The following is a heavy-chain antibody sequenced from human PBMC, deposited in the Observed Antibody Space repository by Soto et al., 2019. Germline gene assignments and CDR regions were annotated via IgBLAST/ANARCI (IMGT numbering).Heavy chain of an antibody. Sequence: QVHLVQSGAEVKKSGSSVKVSCKASGGVFSTYAISWVRQAPGQGLEWMGVIIPIFGTSNYAQRFQRRVTITADESTRTAYMELSSLESEDTALYYCATSIVATLGNFESWGQGTLVTVSS. CDR3: ATSIVATLGNFES. CDR1: GGVFSTYA. V-gene: IGHV1-69*01. CDR2: IIPIFGTS. D-gene: IGHD5-12*01. J-gene: IGHJ4*02.